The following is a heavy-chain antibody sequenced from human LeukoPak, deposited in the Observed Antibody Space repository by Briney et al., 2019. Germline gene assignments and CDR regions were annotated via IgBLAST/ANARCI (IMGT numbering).Heavy chain of an antibody. CDR2: IIPIFGTA. D-gene: IGHD3-10*01. Sequence: SVKVSCKASGGTFSSYAISWVRQAPGQGLEWMGRIIPIFGTANYAQKFQGRVTITTDESTSTAYMELSSLRSEDTAVYYCASGGSGCYYNEPVDYWGRGTLVTVSS. J-gene: IGHJ4*02. CDR1: GGTFSSYA. CDR3: ASGGSGCYYNEPVDY. V-gene: IGHV1-69*05.